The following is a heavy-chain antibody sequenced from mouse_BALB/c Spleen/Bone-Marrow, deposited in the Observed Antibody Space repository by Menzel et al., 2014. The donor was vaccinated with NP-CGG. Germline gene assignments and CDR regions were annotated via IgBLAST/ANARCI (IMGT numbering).Heavy chain of an antibody. CDR2: IDPANGNT. CDR3: ARWEYYAMDY. J-gene: IGHJ4*01. D-gene: IGHD4-1*01. Sequence: EVQLQQSGAELVKPGGSVKLSCTASGFNIKDTYMHWVKQRPEQGLEWIGRIDPANGNTKYDPKFQGKATITADTSSNTAYLQLSSLTSEDTAVYYCARWEYYAMDYWGQGTSVTVSS. CDR1: GFNIKDTY. V-gene: IGHV14-3*02.